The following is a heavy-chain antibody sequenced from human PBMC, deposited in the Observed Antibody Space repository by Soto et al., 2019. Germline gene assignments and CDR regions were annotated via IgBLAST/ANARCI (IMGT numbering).Heavy chain of an antibody. V-gene: IGHV3-9*01. CDR3: AKYSTPIAVAGNFDY. J-gene: IGHJ4*02. D-gene: IGHD6-19*01. CDR2: ISWNSGSI. CDR1: GFTFDDYA. Sequence: GGSLRLSCAASGFTFDDYAMHWVRQAPGKGLEWVSGISWNSGSIGYADSVKGRFTISRDNAKNSLYLQMNSLRAEDTALYYCAKYSTPIAVAGNFDYWGQGTLVTVSS.